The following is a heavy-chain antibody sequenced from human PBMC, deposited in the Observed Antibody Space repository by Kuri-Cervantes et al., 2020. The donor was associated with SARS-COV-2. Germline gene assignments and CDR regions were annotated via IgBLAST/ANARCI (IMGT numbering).Heavy chain of an antibody. CDR3: ARVGVVIAIPDY. J-gene: IGHJ4*02. Sequence: ESLKISCTVSGGSISSYYWGWFRQPPGKGLEWIGSIYYSGSTYYNPSLKSRVTISVDTSKNQFSLKLRSVTAADTAVYYCARVGVVIAIPDYWGQGTLVTVSS. CDR2: IYYSGST. D-gene: IGHD2-21*01. V-gene: IGHV4-39*07. CDR1: GGSISSYY.